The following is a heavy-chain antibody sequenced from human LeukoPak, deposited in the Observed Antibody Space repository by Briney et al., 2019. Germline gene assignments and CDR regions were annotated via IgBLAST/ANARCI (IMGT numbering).Heavy chain of an antibody. Sequence: GGSLRLSCAASGFTFSSYSMNWVRQAPGKGLEWVSYISSSGSTIDYADSVKGRFTISGDNAKNSLYLQMNSLRAEDTAVYYCARAPRGRDGYNPYYFDYWGQGTLVTFSS. V-gene: IGHV3-48*04. J-gene: IGHJ4*02. CDR2: ISSSGSTI. CDR3: ARAPRGRDGYNPYYFDY. CDR1: GFTFSSYS. D-gene: IGHD5-24*01.